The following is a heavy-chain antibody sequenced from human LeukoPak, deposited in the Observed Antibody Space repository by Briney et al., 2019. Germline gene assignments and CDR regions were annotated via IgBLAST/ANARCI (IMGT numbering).Heavy chain of an antibody. CDR2: ISGRGGST. V-gene: IGHV3-23*01. CDR1: GFSFSSYA. CDR3: AKGLWSGSYPDY. D-gene: IGHD3-10*02. Sequence: AGRSLRLSCAASGFSFSSYAMSWVRQAPGEGLEWVSAISGRGGSTYYADSVKGRFTISRDNSKNTLFLQMNSLRAEDTAVYYCAKGLWSGSYPDYWGQGTLVTVSS. J-gene: IGHJ4*02.